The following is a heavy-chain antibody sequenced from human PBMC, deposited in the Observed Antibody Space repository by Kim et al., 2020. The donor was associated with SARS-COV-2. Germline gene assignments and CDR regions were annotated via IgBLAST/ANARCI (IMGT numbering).Heavy chain of an antibody. Sequence: GGSLRLSCSASGFTFSSYGMHWVRQAPGKGLEWVAVISYDGSNKYYADSVKGRFTISRDNSKNTLYLQMNSLRAEDTAVYYCAKDGRFHIFAAAAGSGWFDPWGQGTLVTVSS. CDR1: GFTFSSYG. CDR2: ISYDGSNK. D-gene: IGHD6-13*01. CDR3: AKDGRFHIFAAAAGSGWFDP. V-gene: IGHV3-30*18. J-gene: IGHJ5*02.